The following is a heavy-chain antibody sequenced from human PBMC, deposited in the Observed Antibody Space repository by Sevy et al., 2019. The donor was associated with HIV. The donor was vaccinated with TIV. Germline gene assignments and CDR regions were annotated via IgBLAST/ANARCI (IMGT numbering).Heavy chain of an antibody. D-gene: IGHD2-2*01. CDR2: INHSGST. V-gene: IGHV4-34*01. J-gene: IGHJ5*02. Sequence: SETLSLTCAVYGGSFSGYYWNWIRQPPGKGLEWIGEINHSGSTHYNPSLKSRKTISVDTSKNQLSLRLNSVTAADTAVYYCARAPPVVVVPGAPRWFDPWGQGTLVTVSS. CDR3: ARAPPVVVVPGAPRWFDP. CDR1: GGSFSGYY.